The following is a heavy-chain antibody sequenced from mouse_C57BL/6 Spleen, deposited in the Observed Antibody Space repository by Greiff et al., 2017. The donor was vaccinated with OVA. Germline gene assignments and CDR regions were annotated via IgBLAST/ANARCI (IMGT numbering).Heavy chain of an antibody. CDR2: ISSGGSYT. J-gene: IGHJ2*01. CDR1: GFTFSSYG. CDR3: ARRDQYYFDY. Sequence: DVKLVESGGDLVKPGGSLKLSCAASGFTFSSYGMSWVRQTPDKRLEWVATISSGGSYTYYPDSVKGRFTISRDNAKNTLYLQMSSLKSEDTAMYYCARRDQYYFDYWGQGTTLTVSS. V-gene: IGHV5-6*02.